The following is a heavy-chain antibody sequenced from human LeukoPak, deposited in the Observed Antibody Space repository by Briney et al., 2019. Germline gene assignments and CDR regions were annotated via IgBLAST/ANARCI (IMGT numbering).Heavy chain of an antibody. CDR3: ATARKEMYDFWSGYYIGY. D-gene: IGHD3-3*01. J-gene: IGHJ4*02. V-gene: IGHV1-69-2*01. CDR1: GYTFTDYY. Sequence: ATVKISCKVSGYTFTDYYMHWVQQAPGKGLEWMGLVDPEDGETIYAEKFQGRVTITADTSTDTAYMELSSLRYEDTAVYYCATARKEMYDFWSGYYIGYWGQGTLVTVSS. CDR2: VDPEDGET.